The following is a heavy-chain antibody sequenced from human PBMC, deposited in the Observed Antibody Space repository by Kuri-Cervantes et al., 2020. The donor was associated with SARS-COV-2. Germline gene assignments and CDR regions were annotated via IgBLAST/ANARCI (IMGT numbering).Heavy chain of an antibody. Sequence: ASLMVSCKASGDTFTSYGISWVRQAPGQGVEWMGWISAYNGNTNYAQKLQGRVTMTADTSTSTAYMELRSLRSDDTAVYYCARDRGSSGWSWVYYYYGMDVWGQGTTVTVSS. CDR3: ARDRGSSGWSWVYYYYGMDV. CDR1: GDTFTSYG. V-gene: IGHV1-18*01. J-gene: IGHJ6*02. D-gene: IGHD6-19*01. CDR2: ISAYNGNT.